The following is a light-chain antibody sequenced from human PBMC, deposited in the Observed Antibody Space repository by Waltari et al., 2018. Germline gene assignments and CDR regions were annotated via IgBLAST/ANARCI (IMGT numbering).Light chain of an antibody. CDR3: QSYDSSLSGWV. V-gene: IGLV1-40*01. CDR2: GNP. CDR1: GTNIGAGYV. Sequence: QSVLTQPPSVSGAPGQRVTIPCTGSGTNIGAGYVVHWYLQLPGTAHKLLIYGNPNRPSGVPDRFSGSKSGTSASLAITGLQADDEADYYCQSYDSSLSGWVFGGGTKLTVL. J-gene: IGLJ3*02.